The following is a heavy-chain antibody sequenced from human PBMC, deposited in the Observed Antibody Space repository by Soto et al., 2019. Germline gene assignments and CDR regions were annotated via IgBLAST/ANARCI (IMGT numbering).Heavy chain of an antibody. J-gene: IGHJ6*02. V-gene: IGHV1-69*01. Sequence: QVQLVQSGAEVKKPGSSVKVSCKASGGTFSSYAISWARQAPGQGLEWMGGIIPIFGIANYAQKFQGRVTLTADESTSTAYMELSSLRSEDTAVYYCAWNQVCRGTSCPQNFYDYYGMDVWGQGTTVTVSS. CDR2: IIPIFGIA. CDR3: AWNQVCRGTSCPQNFYDYYGMDV. CDR1: GGTFSSYA. D-gene: IGHD2-2*01.